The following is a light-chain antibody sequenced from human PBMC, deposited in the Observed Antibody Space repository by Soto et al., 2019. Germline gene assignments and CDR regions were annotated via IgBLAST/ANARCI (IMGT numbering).Light chain of an antibody. Sequence: QSALTQPASVSGSPGQSIAISCTGTSSDVGGSNYVSWYQQHPGKAPKLVIYDVNYRPTGVSNRFSGSKSGNTASLTISGLQAEDEADYYCSSYTRSITLIFGGGTKVTVL. CDR1: SSDVGGSNY. CDR3: SSYTRSITLI. CDR2: DVN. V-gene: IGLV2-14*03. J-gene: IGLJ2*01.